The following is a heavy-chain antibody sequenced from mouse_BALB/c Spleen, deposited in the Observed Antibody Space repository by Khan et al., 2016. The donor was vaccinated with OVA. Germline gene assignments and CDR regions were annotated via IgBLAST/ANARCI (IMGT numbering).Heavy chain of an antibody. CDR3: ARLEDI. J-gene: IGHJ2*01. V-gene: IGHV2-9*02. Sequence: VQLQESGPGLVAPSQSLSITCTVYGYSLTRYGVHWVRQPPGKGLEWLGLLWAGGSTNYNSALMSRLSISKDNSKSQVFLKMNSLQTDDTAMYYCARLEDIWGQGTTLTVSS. CDR1: GYSLTRYG. D-gene: IGHD1-3*01. CDR2: LWAGGST.